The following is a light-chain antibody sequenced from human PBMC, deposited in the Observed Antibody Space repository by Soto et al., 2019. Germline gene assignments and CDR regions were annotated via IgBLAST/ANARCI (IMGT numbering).Light chain of an antibody. CDR3: GTWDSSLSAEV. V-gene: IGLV1-51*01. J-gene: IGLJ3*02. Sequence: QSELTQPPSVSAAPGQKVTISCSGSSSNIGSHYVPWYQQLPGTAPKLLIYDDNKRPSGIPDRFSGSKSGTSATLGITGLQTGDEANYFCGTWDSSLSAEVFAGGTKVTVL. CDR1: SSNIGSHY. CDR2: DDN.